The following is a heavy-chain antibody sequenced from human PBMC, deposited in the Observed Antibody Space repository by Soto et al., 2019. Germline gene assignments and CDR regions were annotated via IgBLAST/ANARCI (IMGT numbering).Heavy chain of an antibody. CDR2: ISSSGSTI. J-gene: IGHJ6*02. Sequence: GGSLRLSCVASGFTFSSYEMNWVRQAPGKGLEWVSYISSSGSTIYYADSVKGRFTISRDNAKNSLYLQMNSLRAEDTAVYYCARDRRDVVVVAATPRYYYYGMDVWGQGTTVTVSS. CDR1: GFTFSSYE. V-gene: IGHV3-48*03. CDR3: ARDRRDVVVVAATPRYYYYGMDV. D-gene: IGHD2-15*01.